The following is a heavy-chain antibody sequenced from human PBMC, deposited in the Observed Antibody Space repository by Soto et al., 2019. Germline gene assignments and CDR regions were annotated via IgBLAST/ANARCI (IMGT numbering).Heavy chain of an antibody. CDR3: AREGPAPYYYYGTYV. Sequence: QVQLVQSRGEVKKPGASVKVSCKTSGYSFTTYGISWVRQAPGQGLEWMGWISGYNGNTNYSQNLQGRVTMTTDTPTSTAYMELRSLRSDDTAVYYCAREGPAPYYYYGTYVWGQGSTVTVSS. CDR2: ISGYNGNT. CDR1: GYSFTTYG. V-gene: IGHV1-18*01. J-gene: IGHJ6*02.